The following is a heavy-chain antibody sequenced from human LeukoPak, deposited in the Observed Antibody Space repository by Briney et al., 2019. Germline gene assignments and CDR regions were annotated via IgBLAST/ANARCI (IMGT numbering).Heavy chain of an antibody. Sequence: GGSLRLSCAASGFTVSSNNMSWVRQAPGKGLEWVSVIYSGGSTYYADSVKGRFTISRDNSKNTLYLQMNSLRAEDTAVYYCAASIAAAGTIDYWGQGTLVTVSS. J-gene: IGHJ4*02. CDR2: IYSGGST. CDR3: AASIAAAGTIDY. CDR1: GFTVSSNN. D-gene: IGHD6-13*01. V-gene: IGHV3-66*01.